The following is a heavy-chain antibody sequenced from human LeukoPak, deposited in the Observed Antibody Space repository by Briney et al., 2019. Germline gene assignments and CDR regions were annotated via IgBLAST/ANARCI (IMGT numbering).Heavy chain of an antibody. J-gene: IGHJ6*02. CDR2: IYYSGST. Sequence: ASQTLSLTCTVSGGSISSGDYYWSWIRQPPGKGLEWIGYIYYSGSTYYNPSLKSRVTISVDTSKNQFSLKLSSVTAADTAVYYCARERGAVPALGMDVWGQGTTVTVSS. CDR3: ARERGAVPALGMDV. V-gene: IGHV4-30-4*01. D-gene: IGHD2-2*01. CDR1: GGSISSGDYY.